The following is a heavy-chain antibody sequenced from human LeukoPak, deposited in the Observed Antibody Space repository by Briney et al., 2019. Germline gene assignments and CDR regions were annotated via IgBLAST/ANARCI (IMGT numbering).Heavy chain of an antibody. CDR2: FDPEDGET. J-gene: IGHJ4*02. D-gene: IGHD5-24*01. CDR1: GYTLTELS. V-gene: IGHV1-24*01. CDR3: AREHRDGYNFPLAEPQGY. Sequence: ASVKVSCKVSGYTLTELSMHWVRQAPGKGLEWMGGFDPEDGETIYAQKFQGGVTMTEDTSTDTAYMELSSLRSEDTAVYYCAREHRDGYNFPLAEPQGYWGQGTLVTVSS.